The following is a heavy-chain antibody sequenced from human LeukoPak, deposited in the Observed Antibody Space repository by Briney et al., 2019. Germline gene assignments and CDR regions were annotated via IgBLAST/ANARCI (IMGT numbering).Heavy chain of an antibody. V-gene: IGHV4-59*08. D-gene: IGHD6-19*01. CDR1: GGSISSYY. CDR3: ARHSVGIGSGWYYFDY. Sequence: SETLSLTCTVSGGSISSYYWSWIRQPPGKGLEWIGYIYYSGSTNYNPSLKSRVTISVDTSKNQFSLKLSSVTAADTAVYYCARHSVGIGSGWYYFDYWGQGTLVTVSS. CDR2: IYYSGST. J-gene: IGHJ4*02.